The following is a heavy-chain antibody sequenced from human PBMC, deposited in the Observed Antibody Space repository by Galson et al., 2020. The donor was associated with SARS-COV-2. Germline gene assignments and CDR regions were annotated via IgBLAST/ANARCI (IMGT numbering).Heavy chain of an antibody. CDR1: GGSISSSSYY. CDR3: ARQGHRQQLHEVNFDY. D-gene: IGHD6-13*01. J-gene: IGHJ4*02. CDR2: IYYSGST. V-gene: IGHV4-39*01. Sequence: SETLYLTCTVSGGSISSSSYYWGWIRQPPGKGLEWIGSIYYSGSTYYNPSLKSRVTISVNTSKNQFSLKLSSVTAADTAVYYCARQGHRQQLHEVNFDYWGQGTLVTVSS.